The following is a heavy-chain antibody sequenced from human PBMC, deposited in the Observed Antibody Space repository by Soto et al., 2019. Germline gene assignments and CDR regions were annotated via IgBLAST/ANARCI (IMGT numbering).Heavy chain of an antibody. J-gene: IGHJ5*02. CDR3: AKTDSHSYWNDENCFDP. D-gene: IGHD1-1*01. CDR2: ISGSGGST. CDR1: GFTFSSYA. V-gene: IGHV3-23*01. Sequence: EVQLLESGGGLVQPGGSLRLSCAASGFTFSSYAMRWVRQAPGKGLEWVSAISGSGGSTYYADSVKGRFTISRDNSKNTLLLQMNSLRAEDTAVYYCAKTDSHSYWNDENCFDPWGQGTLVTLSS.